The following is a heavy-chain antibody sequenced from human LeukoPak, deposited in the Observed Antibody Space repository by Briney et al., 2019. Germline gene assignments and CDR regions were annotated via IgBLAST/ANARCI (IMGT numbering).Heavy chain of an antibody. V-gene: IGHV4-4*02. CDR3: ARDPHCSSTSCPFDF. J-gene: IGHJ4*02. Sequence: SETLSLTCAVSGGSISSSDWWSWVRQPPGRGLEWIGYIWRSDHTNYNPSLKSRVTMSLDKSKNQFSLKLSSVTAADTAVYYCARDPHCSSTSCPFDFWGQGTLVIVSS. D-gene: IGHD2-2*01. CDR2: IWRSDHT. CDR1: GGSISSSDW.